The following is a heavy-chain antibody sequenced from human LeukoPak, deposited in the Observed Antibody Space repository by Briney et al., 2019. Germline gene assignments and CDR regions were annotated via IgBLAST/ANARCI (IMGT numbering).Heavy chain of an antibody. J-gene: IGHJ3*02. Sequence: GGSLRLSCAASGFTFSKAWMSWVRQAPGKGLEWVGRIKSKTDGGTTDCAAPVKGRFTISRDDSKNTVYLQMNSLKTEDTAVYYCTICEYYQCGASYMWGQGTMVTVSS. CDR3: TICEYYQCGASYM. CDR2: IKSKTDGGTT. D-gene: IGHD3-10*01. V-gene: IGHV3-15*01. CDR1: GFTFSKAW.